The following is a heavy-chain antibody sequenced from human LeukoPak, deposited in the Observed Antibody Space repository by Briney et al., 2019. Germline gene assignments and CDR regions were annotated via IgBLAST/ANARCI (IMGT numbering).Heavy chain of an antibody. CDR2: INPTGGST. J-gene: IGHJ5*02. D-gene: IGHD1-26*01. V-gene: IGHV1-46*01. CDR3: ARDNSVGDNAWWFDP. Sequence: ASVKVSCKASGYTFTSYYMHRVRQAPGQGLEWMGLINPTGGSTGYAQKFQGRVTMTRDMSTSTDYMELSSLRSEDTAIYYCARDNSVGDNAWWFDPWGQGTLVTVSS. CDR1: GYTFTSYY.